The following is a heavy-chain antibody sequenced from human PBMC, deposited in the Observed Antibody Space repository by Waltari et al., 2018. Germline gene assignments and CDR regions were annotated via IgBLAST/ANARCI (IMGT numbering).Heavy chain of an antibody. CDR3: ATAKRRGYSYGHRYYYYGMDV. CDR1: GGSFSGYY. J-gene: IGHJ6*02. CDR2: INHSGST. Sequence: AGLLKPSETLSLTCAVYGGSFSGYYWSWIRQPPGKGLEWIGEINHSGSTNYNPSLKSRVTISVDTSKNQFSLKLSSVTAADTAVYYCATAKRRGYSYGHRYYYYGMDVWGQGTTVTVSS. V-gene: IGHV4-34*01. D-gene: IGHD5-18*01.